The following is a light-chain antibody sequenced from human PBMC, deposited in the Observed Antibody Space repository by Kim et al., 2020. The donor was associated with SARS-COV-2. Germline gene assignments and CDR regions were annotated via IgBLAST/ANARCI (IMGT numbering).Light chain of an antibody. V-gene: IGLV1-40*01. J-gene: IGLJ3*02. CDR2: ADN. Sequence: QSVLTQPPSVSGAPGQTVTISCTGSSFNIGAGYGVHWYKQLPGTAPKVLIYADNNRPSGVPDRISGSKSGTSGSLAITGLQAEDEADYYCQSYDNSLSVWVFGGGTKLTVL. CDR3: QSYDNSLSVWV. CDR1: SFNIGAGYG.